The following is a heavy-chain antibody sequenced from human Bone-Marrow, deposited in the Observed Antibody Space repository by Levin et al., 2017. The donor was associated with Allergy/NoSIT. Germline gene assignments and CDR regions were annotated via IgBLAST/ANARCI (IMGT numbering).Heavy chain of an antibody. CDR2: ITWNSGTT. CDR3: ARVGNYAVVADAFDL. CDR1: QFTFDDHG. V-gene: IGHV3-20*04. D-gene: IGHD1-7*01. Sequence: PGGSLRLSCAASQFTFDDHGMSWVRQAPGKGLEWVSGITWNSGTTGYADSVKGRFTISRDNAKNTLYLQMNSLRVEDTALYYCARVGNYAVVADAFDLWGQGTMVTVSS. J-gene: IGHJ3*01.